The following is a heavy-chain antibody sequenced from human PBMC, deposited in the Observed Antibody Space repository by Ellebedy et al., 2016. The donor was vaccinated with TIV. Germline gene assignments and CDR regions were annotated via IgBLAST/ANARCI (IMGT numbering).Heavy chain of an antibody. Sequence: GESLKISXAASGFTFSSYGMHWVRQAPGKGLEWVAVISYDGSNKYYADSVKGRFTISRDNAKNSLYLQMNSLRAEDTAVYYCARSRNWGQGTMVTVSS. CDR1: GFTFSSYG. CDR2: ISYDGSNK. V-gene: IGHV3-30*03. J-gene: IGHJ3*01. CDR3: ARSRN.